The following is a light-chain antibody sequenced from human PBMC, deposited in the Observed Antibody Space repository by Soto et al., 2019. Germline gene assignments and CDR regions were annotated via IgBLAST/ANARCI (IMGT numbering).Light chain of an antibody. V-gene: IGKV3-15*01. CDR3: QQYGSLSWT. J-gene: IGKJ1*01. CDR1: QSVSSN. CDR2: GAS. Sequence: DIVMTQSPATLSLSPGEGATLSCMVSQSVSSNLAWHLQKPGQAPRLLIYGASTRFTGMPARFSGSGSGTEFTLTISGLEAEDFAVYYCQQYGSLSWTFGQGTKVDIK.